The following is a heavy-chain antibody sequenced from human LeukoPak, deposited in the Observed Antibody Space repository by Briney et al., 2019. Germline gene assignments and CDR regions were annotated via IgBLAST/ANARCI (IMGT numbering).Heavy chain of an antibody. Sequence: GGSLRLSCAASGFTFSSYSMNWVRQAPGKGLEWVSSISSSSSYIYYADSVKGRFTISRDNAKNSLYLQMNSLRAEDTAVYYCARDSGTVLYYYYYMDVWGKGTTVTVSS. D-gene: IGHD2-15*01. CDR2: ISSSSSYI. CDR1: GFTFSSYS. CDR3: ARDSGTVLYYYYYMDV. J-gene: IGHJ6*03. V-gene: IGHV3-21*01.